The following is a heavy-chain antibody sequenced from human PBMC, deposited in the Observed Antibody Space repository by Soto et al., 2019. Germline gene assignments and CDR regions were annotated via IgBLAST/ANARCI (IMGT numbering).Heavy chain of an antibody. D-gene: IGHD2-2*02. CDR1: GYSFTSYW. V-gene: IGHV5-10-1*01. J-gene: IGHJ6*02. CDR3: ASDIVVVPAAITDYYYYGMDV. CDR2: IDPSDSYT. Sequence: PGESLKISCKGSGYSFTSYWISWVRQMPGKGLEWMGRIDPSDSYTNYSPSFQGHVTISADKSISTAYLQWSSLKASDTAMYYCASDIVVVPAAITDYYYYGMDVWGQGTTVTVS.